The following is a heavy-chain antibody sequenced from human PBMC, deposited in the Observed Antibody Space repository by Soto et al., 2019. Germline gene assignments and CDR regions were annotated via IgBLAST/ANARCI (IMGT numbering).Heavy chain of an antibody. CDR2: ISSSSSTI. Sequence: GGSLRLSCAASGFTFSSYSMNWVRQAPGKGLEWVSYISSSSSTIYYADSVKGRFPISRDNAKNSLYLQMNSLRDEDTAVYYCARDGNATYCTNGVCYMRYFQHWGQGTLVTVSS. CDR1: GFTFSSYS. V-gene: IGHV3-48*02. J-gene: IGHJ1*01. D-gene: IGHD2-8*01. CDR3: ARDGNATYCTNGVCYMRYFQH.